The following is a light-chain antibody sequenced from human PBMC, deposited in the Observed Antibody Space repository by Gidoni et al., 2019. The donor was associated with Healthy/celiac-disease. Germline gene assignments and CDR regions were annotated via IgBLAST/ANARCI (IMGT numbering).Light chain of an antibody. Sequence: DIVMTQSPLSLPVTPGEPASISCRSSQSLLHSNGYNYLDWYLQKPGQAPQLLIELGSTRASGVPDRVSGSGSGTDFTLKISRVEAEDVGVYYCMQALQTPRTFGQGTKVEIK. CDR3: MQALQTPRT. CDR2: LGS. J-gene: IGKJ1*01. V-gene: IGKV2-28*01. CDR1: QSLLHSNGYNY.